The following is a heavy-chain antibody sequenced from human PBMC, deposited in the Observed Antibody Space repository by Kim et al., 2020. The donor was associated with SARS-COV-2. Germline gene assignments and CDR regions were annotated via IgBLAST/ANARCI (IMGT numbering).Heavy chain of an antibody. D-gene: IGHD3-16*01. CDR1: GFTVSSNY. J-gene: IGHJ2*01. CDR3: ARRLSQDVRAFWYFDL. V-gene: IGHV3-66*01. CDR2: IYASGST. Sequence: GGSLRLSCAASGFTVSSNYISWIRQAPGKGLQWVSVIYASGSTYYADSVKGRFTISRDSSKNAVYLEMDSLSVEDTAVYYCARRLSQDVRAFWYFDLWGR.